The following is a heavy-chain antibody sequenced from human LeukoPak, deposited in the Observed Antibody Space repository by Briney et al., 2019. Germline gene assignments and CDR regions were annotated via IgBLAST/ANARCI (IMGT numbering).Heavy chain of an antibody. CDR1: GFTFSSSA. Sequence: GGSLRLSCGASGFTFSSSAMSWVRQAPGKGREWVSSISGSGAGTYYADSVKGRFTISRDNSKNTLYMEMNSLRAEDTAIYYCAKLVPNYFDYWGQGTLVTVSS. CDR2: ISGSGAGT. V-gene: IGHV3-23*01. D-gene: IGHD2-8*01. CDR3: AKLVPNYFDY. J-gene: IGHJ4*02.